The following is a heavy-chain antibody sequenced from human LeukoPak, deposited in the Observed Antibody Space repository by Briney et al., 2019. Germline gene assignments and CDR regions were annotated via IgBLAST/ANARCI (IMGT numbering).Heavy chain of an antibody. CDR1: GGSFSGYY. V-gene: IGHV4-34*01. Sequence: PSETLSLTCAVYGGSFSGYYWSWIRQPPGKGLEWIGEINHSGSTNYNPSLKSRVTISVNTSKNQFSLKLSSVTAADTAVYYCASHQARTGTTGNIDYWGQGTLVTVSS. J-gene: IGHJ4*02. D-gene: IGHD1-7*01. CDR2: INHSGST. CDR3: ASHQARTGTTGNIDY.